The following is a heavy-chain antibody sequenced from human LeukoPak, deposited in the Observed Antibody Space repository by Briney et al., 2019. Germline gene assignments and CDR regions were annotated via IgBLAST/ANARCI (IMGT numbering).Heavy chain of an antibody. Sequence: ASVKVSCKASGGTFSRNGFSWVRLAPGQRLEWMGRIIPFLGTVNYAQKFQERVTITADKSTGTTYMQLISLRSDDTAMYYCARDGDDDILTSCFAHWGQGTLVTVSS. CDR3: ARDGDDDILTSCFAH. CDR1: GGTFSRNG. J-gene: IGHJ4*02. CDR2: IIPFLGTV. V-gene: IGHV1-69*04. D-gene: IGHD3-9*01.